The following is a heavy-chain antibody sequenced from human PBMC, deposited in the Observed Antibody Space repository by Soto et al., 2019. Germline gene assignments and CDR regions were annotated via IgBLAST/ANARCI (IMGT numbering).Heavy chain of an antibody. D-gene: IGHD3-10*01. CDR3: ARGGGYYGSGTLGGMDV. CDR2: ISTGGGTT. J-gene: IGHJ6*02. V-gene: IGHV3-23*01. CDR1: GGTFINHA. Sequence: GGSMRHSCASSGGTFINHAINWISRTPGKGPQWVSAISTGGGTTYYADSVKGRFTISRDNSKNTVFLQMNRLRAEDTAVYYCARGGGYYGSGTLGGMDVWGQGTTVTVSS.